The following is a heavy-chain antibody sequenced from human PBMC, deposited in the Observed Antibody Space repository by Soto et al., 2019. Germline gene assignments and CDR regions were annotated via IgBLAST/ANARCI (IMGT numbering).Heavy chain of an antibody. D-gene: IGHD3-3*01. V-gene: IGHV3-30*03. Sequence: GGSLRLSCAASGFIFSGYGMHWVRQAPGKGLEWVAIISYDGSNKYYADSVKGRFTISRDNSKNTLYLQMNSLRAEDTAVYYCASVLRPEWYEPDYWGQGTLVTVSS. J-gene: IGHJ4*02. CDR2: ISYDGSNK. CDR1: GFIFSGYG. CDR3: ASVLRPEWYEPDY.